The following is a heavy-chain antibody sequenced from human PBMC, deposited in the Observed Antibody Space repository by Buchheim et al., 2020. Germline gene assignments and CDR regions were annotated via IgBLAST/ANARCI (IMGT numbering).Heavy chain of an antibody. V-gene: IGHV1-69*06. CDR3: ATDQGPYSGNSHKYYYYYGMDV. Sequence: QVQLVQSGAEMKKPGSSVKVSCRASGGTFRRNAIRWVRQAPGQGLEWMGGIIPIFGAAQYAQKFQGRPTITADKSTSTAYMELSSLRSEDTAVYYCATDQGPYSGNSHKYYYYYGMDVWGQGT. D-gene: IGHD5-12*01. J-gene: IGHJ6*02. CDR1: GGTFRRNA. CDR2: IIPIFGAA.